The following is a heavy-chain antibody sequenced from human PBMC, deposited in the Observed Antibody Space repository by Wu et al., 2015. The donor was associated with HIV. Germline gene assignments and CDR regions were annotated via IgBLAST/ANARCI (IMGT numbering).Heavy chain of an antibody. Sequence: QVQLVQSGAEVKMPGASMKVSCKASGYSFTDYYIYWMRQAPGQGLEWMGWINPKNGGTNYARGFQGRLTMTRDMSTTTVYVELKRLTSEDTAMYFCARSHKSLQLRYPGNFDYWGQGT. CDR2: INPKNGGT. CDR3: ARSHKSLQLRYPGNFDY. CDR1: GYSFTDYY. V-gene: IGHV1-2*02. J-gene: IGHJ4*02. D-gene: IGHD2-15*01.